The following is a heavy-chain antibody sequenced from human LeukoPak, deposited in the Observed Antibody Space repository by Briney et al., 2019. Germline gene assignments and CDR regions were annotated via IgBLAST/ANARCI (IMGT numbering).Heavy chain of an antibody. CDR3: ARLGYSGYTRYFDY. CDR2: IYYSGST. CDR1: GGSISSSSYY. D-gene: IGHD5-12*01. V-gene: IGHV4-39*01. Sequence: SETLSLTCTVSGGSISSSSYYWGWIRQPPGKGLEWIGSIYYSGSTYYNPSLKSRVTISVDTSKNQFSLKLSSVTAADTAVYYCARLGYSGYTRYFDYWGQGTLVTVSS. J-gene: IGHJ4*02.